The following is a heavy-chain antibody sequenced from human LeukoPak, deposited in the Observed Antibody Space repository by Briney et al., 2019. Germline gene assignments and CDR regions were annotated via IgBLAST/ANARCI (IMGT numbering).Heavy chain of an antibody. V-gene: IGHV1-18*01. CDR2: ISAYNGKT. CDR1: GYSFTSYD. D-gene: IGHD3-22*01. Sequence: GSVKFSCKASGYSFTSYDISWVRQAPGQGLEWMGWISAYNGKTNYAQRLQGRVTMTTDTSTSTAYMELRSLRSDDTAVYYCARGTYDDYWGQGTLVTVSS. J-gene: IGHJ4*02. CDR3: ARGTYDDY.